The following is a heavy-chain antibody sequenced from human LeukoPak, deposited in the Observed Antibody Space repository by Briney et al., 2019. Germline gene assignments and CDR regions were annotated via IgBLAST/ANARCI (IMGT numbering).Heavy chain of an antibody. J-gene: IGHJ6*03. CDR3: ARPRYYYYYMDV. CDR2: INSDGSST. V-gene: IGHV3-74*01. Sequence: GGSLRLSCAASGFTFSSYWMHWVRQAPGKGLVWVSRINSDGSSTSYADSVKGRFTISRDNAKNTLYLQMNSLRAEDTAVYYCARPRYYYYYMDVWGKGTTVTVSS. CDR1: GFTFSSYW.